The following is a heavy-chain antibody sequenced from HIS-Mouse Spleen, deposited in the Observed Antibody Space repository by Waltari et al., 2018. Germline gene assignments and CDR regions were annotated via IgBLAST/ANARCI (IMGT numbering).Heavy chain of an antibody. V-gene: IGHV4-39*07. D-gene: IGHD3-22*01. Sequence: YNPSLKSRVTISVDTSKNQFSLKLSSVTAADTAVYYCAREYRGYYDSSGYAYIHFDYWGQGTLVTVSS. CDR3: AREYRGYYDSSGYAYIHFDY. J-gene: IGHJ4*02.